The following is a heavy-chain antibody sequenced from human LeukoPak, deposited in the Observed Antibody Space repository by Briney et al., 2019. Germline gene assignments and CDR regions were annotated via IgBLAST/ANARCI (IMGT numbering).Heavy chain of an antibody. D-gene: IGHD2/OR15-2a*01. Sequence: PSETLSLTCTVSGGSISSGGYYWSWIRQHPGKGLEWIGYIYYSGSTYYNPSLKSRVTISVDTSKNQFSLKLSSVTAADTAVYYCARYHVDEYSFDYCGQGTLVTVSS. CDR3: ARYHVDEYSFDY. CDR2: IYYSGST. J-gene: IGHJ4*02. CDR1: GGSISSGGYY. V-gene: IGHV4-31*03.